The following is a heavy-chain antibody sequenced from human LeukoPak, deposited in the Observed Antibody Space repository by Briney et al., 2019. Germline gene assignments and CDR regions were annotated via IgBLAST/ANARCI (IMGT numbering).Heavy chain of an antibody. J-gene: IGHJ3*02. Sequence: SETLSLTCAVYGGSFSGYYWSWIRQPPGKGLEWIGEINHSGSTNYNPSLKSRVTISIDTSKNQFSLKLSSVTAADTAVYYCATPRQDVFDIWGQGTMVTVSS. V-gene: IGHV4-34*01. CDR3: ATPRQDVFDI. CDR1: GGSFSGYY. CDR2: INHSGST. D-gene: IGHD2-15*01.